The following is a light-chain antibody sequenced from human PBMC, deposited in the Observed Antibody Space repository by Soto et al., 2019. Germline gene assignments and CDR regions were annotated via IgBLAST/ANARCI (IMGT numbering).Light chain of an antibody. CDR1: QDIRNS. V-gene: IGKV1-9*01. CDR3: QQLTTFPLT. CDR2: SAS. Sequence: DIQLTQSPSFLSASVGDRVNITCRASQDIRNSLAWFQQKSGQAPNLLMYSASVLQSGVPSRFSGSGSGTEFTLTISSLQPEDFATYYCQQLTTFPLTFGGGTKVEV. J-gene: IGKJ4*01.